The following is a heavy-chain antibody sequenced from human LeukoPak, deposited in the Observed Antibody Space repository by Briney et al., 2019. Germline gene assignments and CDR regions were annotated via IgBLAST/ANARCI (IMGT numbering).Heavy chain of an antibody. V-gene: IGHV1-2*06. CDR2: INPNSGGT. D-gene: IGHD3-22*01. CDR3: ARVVYYYDSSGYSDKKYYFDY. CDR1: GYTFTSYY. Sequence: GASVKVSCKASGYTFTSYYIHWVRQAPGQGLDWLGLINPNSGGTNYAQKFQGRVTMTRDTSISTAYMELSRLRSDDTAVYYCARVVYYYDSSGYSDKKYYFDYWGQGTLVTVSS. J-gene: IGHJ4*02.